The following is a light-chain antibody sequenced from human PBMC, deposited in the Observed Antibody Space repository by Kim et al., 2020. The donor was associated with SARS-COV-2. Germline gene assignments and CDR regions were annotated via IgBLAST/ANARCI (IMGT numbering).Light chain of an antibody. Sequence: ALGPPVRLTSQGAGLRVYYDNGYLQTPGQAPVLGIYGKNNRPSGIPDRFSGSSSGNTASLTITGAQAEDEANYYCNSRDSGGNHRVFGTGNKVTVL. V-gene: IGLV3-19*01. CDR3: NSRDSGGNHRV. J-gene: IGLJ1*01. CDR1: GLRVYY. CDR2: GKN.